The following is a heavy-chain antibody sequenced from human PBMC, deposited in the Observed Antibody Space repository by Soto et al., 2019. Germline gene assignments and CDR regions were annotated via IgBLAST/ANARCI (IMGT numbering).Heavy chain of an antibody. J-gene: IGHJ4*02. V-gene: IGHV3-9*01. Sequence: EVQLVESGGGLVQPGRSLRLSCAASGFTFDDYAMHWVRQGPGKGLEWVSSISWNSGNLGYADYVKGRFTISRDNAKNSLYLQMTSLRGEDTALYYCAKGASTTVFAFNDYWGQGTLVTVSS. CDR1: GFTFDDYA. D-gene: IGHD4-17*01. CDR3: AKGASTTVFAFNDY. CDR2: ISWNSGNL.